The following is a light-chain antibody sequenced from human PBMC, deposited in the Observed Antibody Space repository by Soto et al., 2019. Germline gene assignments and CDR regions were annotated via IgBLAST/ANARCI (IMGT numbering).Light chain of an antibody. Sequence: AIQLTQSPSSLSASVGDRVTITCRASQGISSALAWYQQKPGKAPKLLIYDASSLEGGVPTRFSGSGSGTDFPLTISRLQPEDFATYCWQQFNNYPITFGPGTKVDIK. V-gene: IGKV1D-13*01. CDR3: QQFNNYPIT. J-gene: IGKJ3*01. CDR2: DAS. CDR1: QGISSA.